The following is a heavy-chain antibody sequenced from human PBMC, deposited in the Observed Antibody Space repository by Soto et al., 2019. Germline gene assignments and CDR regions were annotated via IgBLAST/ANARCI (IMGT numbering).Heavy chain of an antibody. CDR2: ISAYNGNT. CDR1: VYTFTSYG. Sequence: XSVKVSCKASVYTFTSYGISWVRQAPGQGLEWMGWISAYNGNTNYAQKLQGRVTMTTDTSTSTAYMELRSLRSDDTAVYYCAVYSSSGYNWFDHWGQGTLVTVSS. J-gene: IGHJ5*02. D-gene: IGHD6-13*01. V-gene: IGHV1-18*01. CDR3: AVYSSSGYNWFDH.